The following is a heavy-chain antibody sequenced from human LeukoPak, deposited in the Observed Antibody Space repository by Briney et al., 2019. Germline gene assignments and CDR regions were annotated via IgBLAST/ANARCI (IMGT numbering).Heavy chain of an antibody. CDR2: ISGSGGST. D-gene: IGHD4-17*01. J-gene: IGHJ3*02. Sequence: PGGSLRLSCAASGFTFSSYAMHWVRQAPGKGLEYVSAISGSGGSTYYADSVKGRFTISRDNSKNTLYLQMNSLRAEDTAVYYCAKDLYGDSRGAFDIWGQGTMVTVSS. CDR1: GFTFSSYA. CDR3: AKDLYGDSRGAFDI. V-gene: IGHV3-23*01.